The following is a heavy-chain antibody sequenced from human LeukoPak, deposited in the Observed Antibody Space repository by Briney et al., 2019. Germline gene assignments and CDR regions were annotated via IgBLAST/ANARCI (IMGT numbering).Heavy chain of an antibody. Sequence: GGSLRLSCATSGFTFSRYAMNWIRQAPGKGLEWVSFISSDTPNKNYADSVKGRFTISRDNAKNSVYLQLNSLRAEDTAMYYCARDLEGPDYWGQGTLVTVSS. V-gene: IGHV3-21*01. CDR1: GFTFSRYA. J-gene: IGHJ4*02. D-gene: IGHD5-24*01. CDR2: ISSDTPNK. CDR3: ARDLEGPDY.